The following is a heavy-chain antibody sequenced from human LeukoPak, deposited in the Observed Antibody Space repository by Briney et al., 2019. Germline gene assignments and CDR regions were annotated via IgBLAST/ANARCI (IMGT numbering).Heavy chain of an antibody. D-gene: IGHD2/OR15-2a*01. CDR1: GFTLSSYW. Sequence: PGGSLRLSCAASGFTLSSYWMSWVRQAPGKGLEWVANIKEDGSEKYYVDSVKGRFTISRDNSKNTLYLQMNSLRAEDTAVYYCAKKKGSIPGYYYYMDVWGKGTTVTVSS. CDR2: IKEDGSEK. V-gene: IGHV3-7*03. J-gene: IGHJ6*03. CDR3: AKKKGSIPGYYYYMDV.